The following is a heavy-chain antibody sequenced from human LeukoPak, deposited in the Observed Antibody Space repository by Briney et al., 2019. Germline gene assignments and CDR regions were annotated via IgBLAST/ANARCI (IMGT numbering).Heavy chain of an antibody. D-gene: IGHD6-13*01. CDR2: IYSGGST. V-gene: IGHV3-66*01. Sequence: GGSLRLSCAAPGFTVSSNYMSWVRQAPGKGLEWVSVIYSGGSTYYADSVKGRFTISRDNSKNTLYLQMNSLRAEDTAVYYCARVIAAAGTGLFDYWGQGTLVTVSS. CDR3: ARVIAAAGTGLFDY. J-gene: IGHJ4*02. CDR1: GFTVSSNY.